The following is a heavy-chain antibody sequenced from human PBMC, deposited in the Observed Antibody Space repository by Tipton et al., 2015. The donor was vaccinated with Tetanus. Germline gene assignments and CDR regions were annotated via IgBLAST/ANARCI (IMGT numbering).Heavy chain of an antibody. J-gene: IGHJ6*02. V-gene: IGHV4-31*03. CDR2: INYNGNT. CDR1: GGSISSDGYY. Sequence: TLSLTCTVSGGSISSDGYYWSWIRQHPGKGLEWIGYINYNGNTYYNPSLKSRVTISVDTSKKQFSLKLSSVTAADTAVYFCASTLAASGYYYYYGMDVWGQGTTVAVSS. D-gene: IGHD6-6*01. CDR3: ASTLAASGYYYYYGMDV.